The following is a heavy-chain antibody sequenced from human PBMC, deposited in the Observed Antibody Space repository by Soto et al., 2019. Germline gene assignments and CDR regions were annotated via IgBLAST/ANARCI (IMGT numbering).Heavy chain of an antibody. Sequence: SETLSLTCTVSGGSISSYYWSWIRQPPGKGLEWIGYIYYSGSTNYNPSLKSRVTISVDTSKNQFSLKLSSVTAADTAVYYCARSYDILTGYDYWGQGTLVTVSS. CDR2: IYYSGST. J-gene: IGHJ4*02. CDR3: ARSYDILTGYDY. D-gene: IGHD3-9*01. CDR1: GGSISSYY. V-gene: IGHV4-59*01.